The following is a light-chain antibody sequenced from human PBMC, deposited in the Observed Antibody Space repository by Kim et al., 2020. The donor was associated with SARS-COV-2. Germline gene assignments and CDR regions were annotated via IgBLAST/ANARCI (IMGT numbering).Light chain of an antibody. Sequence: GQGVTISCSGDSYSIENNYVSWYQRLPGTATKLLIYDNDKRPSGIPDRFSGSKSGTSAALGITGLQAGDEADYHCGTWDSSLTAGVFGGGTQLTVL. V-gene: IGLV1-51*01. CDR2: DND. CDR1: SYSIENNY. CDR3: GTWDSSLTAGV. J-gene: IGLJ2*01.